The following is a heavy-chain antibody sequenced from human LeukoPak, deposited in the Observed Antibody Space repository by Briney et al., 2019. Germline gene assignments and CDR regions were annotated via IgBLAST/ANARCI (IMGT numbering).Heavy chain of an antibody. J-gene: IGHJ4*02. CDR3: ARVSRTTMVRGVIAFDY. D-gene: IGHD3-10*01. CDR1: GGTFNTYA. CDR2: IIPVFGAA. V-gene: IGHV1-69*01. Sequence: GSSVNVSCKASGGTFNTYAINWVRQAPRQGLEWMGGIIPVFGAANYAQKFQDRVTITADESTSTAYMDLSSLRSEDTAVYYCARVSRTTMVRGVIAFDYWGQGTLVTVSS.